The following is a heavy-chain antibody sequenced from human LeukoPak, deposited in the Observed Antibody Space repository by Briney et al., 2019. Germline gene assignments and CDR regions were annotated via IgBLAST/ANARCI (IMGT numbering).Heavy chain of an antibody. D-gene: IGHD3-10*01. J-gene: IGHJ4*02. Sequence: SVKVSCKASGGTFSSYAISWVRQAPGQGLEWMGRIIPILGIANYAQKFQGRVTITADKSTSTAYMELSSLRSEDTAVYYCARGYGSGSAWHYVDYWGQGTLDTVSS. CDR1: GGTFSSYA. CDR3: ARGYGSGSAWHYVDY. V-gene: IGHV1-69*04. CDR2: IIPILGIA.